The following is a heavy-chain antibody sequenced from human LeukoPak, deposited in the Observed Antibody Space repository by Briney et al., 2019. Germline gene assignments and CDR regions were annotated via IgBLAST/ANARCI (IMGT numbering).Heavy chain of an antibody. CDR2: ISGSAAST. CDR3: AKDRQPYCSGGACLYGLEV. J-gene: IGHJ6*02. Sequence: PGGSLRLSCAASGFTFSSYAMAWVRQAPGRGLEWVSSISGSAASTYYADSVKGRFTISRDTSKNTLHLQMNSLRAEDTAVYFCAKDRQPYCSGGACLYGLEVWGQGTTVTVSS. CDR1: GFTFSSYA. V-gene: IGHV3-23*01. D-gene: IGHD2-15*01.